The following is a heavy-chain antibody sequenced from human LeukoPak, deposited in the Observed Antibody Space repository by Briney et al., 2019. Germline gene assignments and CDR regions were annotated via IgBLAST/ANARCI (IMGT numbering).Heavy chain of an antibody. Sequence: GASVKLSCKASGYTVTGYYMHWVRQAAGQGLEWRGWINPNSGGTNHAQTFQGRVTMATDTSTSTAYMELRRLRSDDTAVYYCARTFDSGGWFSGNYYYYYMDVWGKGTTVTVSS. D-gene: IGHD3-10*01. CDR3: ARTFDSGGWFSGNYYYYYMDV. J-gene: IGHJ6*03. V-gene: IGHV1-2*02. CDR1: GYTVTGYY. CDR2: INPNSGGT.